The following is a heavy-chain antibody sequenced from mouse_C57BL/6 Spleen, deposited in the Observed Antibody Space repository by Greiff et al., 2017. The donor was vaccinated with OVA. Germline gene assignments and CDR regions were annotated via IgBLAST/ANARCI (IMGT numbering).Heavy chain of an antibody. V-gene: IGHV8-8*01. D-gene: IGHD1-1*01. CDR1: GFSLSTFGMG. Sequence: QVTLKECGPGILQPSQTLSLTCSFSGFSLSTFGMGVGWIRQPSGKGLEWLAHIWWDDDKYYNPALKSRLTISKDTSKNQVFLKIANVDTADTATYYCARIAPTVVANYAMDYWGQGTSVTVSS. CDR2: IWWDDDK. CDR3: ARIAPTVVANYAMDY. J-gene: IGHJ4*01.